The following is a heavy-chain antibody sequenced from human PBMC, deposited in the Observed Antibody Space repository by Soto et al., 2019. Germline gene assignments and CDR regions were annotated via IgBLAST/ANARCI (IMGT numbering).Heavy chain of an antibody. V-gene: IGHV3-33*01. CDR1: GFTFSSYG. CDR3: ARDRVRPPYYYYYYGMDF. J-gene: IGHJ6*02. Sequence: QVQLVESGGGVVQPGRSLRLSCAASGFTFSSYGMHWVRQAPGTGLEWVAVIWYDGSNKYYADSVKGRFTISRDNSKNTLYLQMNCLRAEDTAVYYWARDRVRPPYYYYYYGMDFWGQGTTVIV. CDR2: IWYDGSNK.